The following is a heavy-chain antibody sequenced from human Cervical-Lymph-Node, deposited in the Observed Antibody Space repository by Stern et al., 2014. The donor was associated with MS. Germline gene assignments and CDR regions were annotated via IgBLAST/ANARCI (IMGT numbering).Heavy chain of an antibody. D-gene: IGHD1-1*01. CDR2: INPNNGAT. Sequence: QVQLVQSGAEVKNPGASVKVSCKASGYTFTDYYMQWMRQAPGQGLEWMGWINPNNGATKSAQKFQGWVTMTRDTSTSTAYMELSRLRSDDTAIYYCARASTTANNYYDGVDVWGQGTTVTVTS. CDR3: ARASTTANNYYDGVDV. J-gene: IGHJ6*02. CDR1: GYTFTDYY. V-gene: IGHV1-2*04.